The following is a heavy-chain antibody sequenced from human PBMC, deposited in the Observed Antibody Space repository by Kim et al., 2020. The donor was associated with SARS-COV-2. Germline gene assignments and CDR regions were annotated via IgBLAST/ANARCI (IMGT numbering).Heavy chain of an antibody. CDR2: ISYDGSNK. Sequence: GGSLRLSCAASGFTFSSYAMHWVRQAPGKGLEWVAVISYDGSNKYYADSVKGRFTISRDNSKNTLYLQMNSLRAEDTAVYYCARGAGTYSSGWSAHFDYWGQGTLVTVSS. D-gene: IGHD6-19*01. CDR3: ARGAGTYSSGWSAHFDY. CDR1: GFTFSSYA. V-gene: IGHV3-30-3*01. J-gene: IGHJ4*02.